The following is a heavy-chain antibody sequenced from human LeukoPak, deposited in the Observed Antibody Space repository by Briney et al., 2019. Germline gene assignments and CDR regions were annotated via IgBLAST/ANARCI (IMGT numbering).Heavy chain of an antibody. J-gene: IGHJ6*03. Sequence: SETLSLTGTVSGGSISDYYWSWIRQPPGKGLEWIGYIYYSGSTTYNPSLKSRVTMSVDTAKNQFSLKLRSVTAADTAVYYCARGDFCSSSSCYLRPMDVWGKGTTVTVSS. D-gene: IGHD2-2*01. CDR3: ARGDFCSSSSCYLRPMDV. V-gene: IGHV4-59*01. CDR1: GGSISDYY. CDR2: IYYSGST.